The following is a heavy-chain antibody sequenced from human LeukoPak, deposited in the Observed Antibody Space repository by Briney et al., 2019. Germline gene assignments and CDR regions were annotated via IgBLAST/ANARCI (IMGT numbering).Heavy chain of an antibody. CDR2: IYYSGST. CDR3: ARIERSSYSLGFDY. V-gene: IGHV4-59*12. D-gene: IGHD6-6*01. J-gene: IGHJ4*02. CDR1: GGSISSYY. Sequence: SETLSLTCTVSGGSISSYYWSWIRQSPGKGLEWIGYIYYSGSTNYNPSLTSRVTISVDTSKNQFSLKLTSVNDADTAVYYCARIERSSYSLGFDYWGQGTLVTVSS.